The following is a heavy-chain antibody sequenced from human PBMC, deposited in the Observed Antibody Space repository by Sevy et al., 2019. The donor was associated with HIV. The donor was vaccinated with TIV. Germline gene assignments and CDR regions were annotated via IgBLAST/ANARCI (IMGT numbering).Heavy chain of an antibody. CDR3: ARGSVTIFGVVTPSRPECDS. J-gene: IGHJ4*02. V-gene: IGHV4-31*03. Sequence: SETLSLTCTVSGDSISSGAYYWSWIRQHPGKGLEWIGYIYYSGSTYYNPSLKSRISISLDTSKNPYSLKLSSVTAAGTAVYYCARGSVTIFGVVTPSRPECDSWGQGTLVTVSS. CDR1: GDSISSGAYY. CDR2: IYYSGST. D-gene: IGHD3-3*01.